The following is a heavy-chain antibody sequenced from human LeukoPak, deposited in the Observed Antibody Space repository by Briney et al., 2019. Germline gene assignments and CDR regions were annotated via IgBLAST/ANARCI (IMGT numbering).Heavy chain of an antibody. D-gene: IGHD3-10*01. CDR1: GFTFSSYG. J-gene: IGHJ4*02. CDR3: AKDRGLDY. CDR2: ISYDGSNK. V-gene: IGHV3-30*18. Sequence: PGGSLRLSCAASGFTFSSYGMHWVRQAPGKGLEWVAVISYDGSNKYYADSVKGRFTISRDNPKNTLYLQMNSLRAEDTAVYYCAKDRGLDYWGQGTLVTVSS.